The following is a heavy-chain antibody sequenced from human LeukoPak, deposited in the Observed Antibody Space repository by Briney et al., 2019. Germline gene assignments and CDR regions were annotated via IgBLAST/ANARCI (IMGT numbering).Heavy chain of an antibody. CDR2: ISAYNGNT. D-gene: IGHD3-10*01. CDR3: ARGYYGSGSYYIRHFDD. Sequence: ASVKVSCKASGYTFTSYGISWVRQAPGQGLEWMGWISAYNGNTNYAQKLQGRVTMTTDTSTSTAYMELRSLRSDDTAVYYCARGYYGSGSYYIRHFDDWGQGTLVTVST. CDR1: GYTFTSYG. V-gene: IGHV1-18*01. J-gene: IGHJ4*02.